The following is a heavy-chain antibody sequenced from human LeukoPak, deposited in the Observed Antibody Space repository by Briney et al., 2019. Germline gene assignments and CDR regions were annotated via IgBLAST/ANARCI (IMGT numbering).Heavy chain of an antibody. V-gene: IGHV4-61*02. Sequence: EASETLSLTCSGSPGSISISNYYWSWIRQPPVKGLEWIGRIYTSGSTNYNPSLNSRVTISVDTSKNQFSQQLSSVTAADTAVYYCARVGSKWFRENAFDIWGQGTMVTVSS. D-gene: IGHD3-10*01. J-gene: IGHJ3*02. CDR3: ARVGSKWFRENAFDI. CDR2: IYTSGST. CDR1: PGSISISNYY.